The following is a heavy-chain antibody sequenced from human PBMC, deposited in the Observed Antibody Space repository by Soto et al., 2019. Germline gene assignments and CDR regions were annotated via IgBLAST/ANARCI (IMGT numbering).Heavy chain of an antibody. CDR3: ARGDRGGFDL. V-gene: IGHV3-74*01. D-gene: IGHD3-10*01. CDR2: VHSDGTTT. J-gene: IGHJ3*01. CDR1: GFTFDNYW. Sequence: EVQLVESGGGLVQPGESLRLSCAASGFTFDNYWMHGVRQAPGKGLVWVSRVHSDGTTTTYADSVKGRFTISRDNARNTVSLQMSSLRAEDTAIYYCARGDRGGFDLWGHGTVVTVSS.